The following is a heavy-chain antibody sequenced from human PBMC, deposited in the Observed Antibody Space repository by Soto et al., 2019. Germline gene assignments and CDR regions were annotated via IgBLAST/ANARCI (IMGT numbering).Heavy chain of an antibody. Sequence: QVQLVESGGGVVQPGRSLRLSCAASGFTFSSYAMHWVRQAPGKGLEWVAVISYDGSNKYYADSVKGRFTISRDNSKNPLYLQMNSLRAEDRAVYYCARGSRGCFDYWGQGTLVTVSS. CDR1: GFTFSSYA. J-gene: IGHJ4*02. CDR2: ISYDGSNK. D-gene: IGHD6-19*01. CDR3: ARGSRGCFDY. V-gene: IGHV3-30-3*01.